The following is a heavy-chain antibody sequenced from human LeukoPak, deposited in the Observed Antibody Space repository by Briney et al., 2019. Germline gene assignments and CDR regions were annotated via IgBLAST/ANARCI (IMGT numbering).Heavy chain of an antibody. Sequence: SETLSLTCAVSGYSISSGYYWGWIRQPPGKGLEWIGIIYHIGSTYYNPSLKSRVTISVDTSKNKFSLKLSSVTAADTAVYYCARHARYYYDSSGYYYFYYFDYWGQGTLVTVSS. J-gene: IGHJ4*02. D-gene: IGHD3-22*01. CDR2: IYHIGST. CDR1: GYSISSGYY. V-gene: IGHV4-38-2*01. CDR3: ARHARYYYDSSGYYYFYYFDY.